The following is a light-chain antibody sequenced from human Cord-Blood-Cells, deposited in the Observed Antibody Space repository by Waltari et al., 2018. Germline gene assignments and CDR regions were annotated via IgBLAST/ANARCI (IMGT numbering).Light chain of an antibody. V-gene: IGKV1-33*01. Sequence: DIQMTQSPSSLSASVGDRVTITCQASQSISNYLNWYQQKPGKAPKLLIYDASNLQTGFPSRFSGSGSGTDFTLTISSLQPEDIATYYCQQYYNPAFTFGQGTKVDIK. CDR1: QSISNY. J-gene: IGKJ3*01. CDR3: QQYYNPAFT. CDR2: DAS.